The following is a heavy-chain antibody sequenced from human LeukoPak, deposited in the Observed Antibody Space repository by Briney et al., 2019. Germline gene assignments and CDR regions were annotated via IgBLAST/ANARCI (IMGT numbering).Heavy chain of an antibody. CDR3: ARGCSSTGCQYYYYYYMDV. J-gene: IGHJ6*03. Sequence: ASVKVSCKASGYTFTSYDINWVRQATGQGLEWMGWMNPNSGGTDYAQKFQGRVTMTRDTSISTAYMELSRLRSDDTAVYYCARGCSSTGCQYYYYYYMDVWGKGTTVTVSS. CDR1: GYTFTSYD. V-gene: IGHV1-2*02. D-gene: IGHD2-2*01. CDR2: MNPNSGGT.